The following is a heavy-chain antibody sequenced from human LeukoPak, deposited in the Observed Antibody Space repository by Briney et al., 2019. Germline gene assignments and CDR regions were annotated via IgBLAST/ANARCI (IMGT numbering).Heavy chain of an antibody. D-gene: IGHD6-13*01. V-gene: IGHV4-34*01. J-gene: IGHJ5*02. CDR1: GGSISSYY. CDR2: INHSGST. CDR3: ARAYSSSWFNWFDP. Sequence: SETLSLTCTVSGGSISSYYWSWIRQPPGKGLEWIGEINHSGSTNYNPSLKSRVTISVDTSKNQFSLKLSSVTAADTAVYYCARAYSSSWFNWFDPWGQGTLVTVSS.